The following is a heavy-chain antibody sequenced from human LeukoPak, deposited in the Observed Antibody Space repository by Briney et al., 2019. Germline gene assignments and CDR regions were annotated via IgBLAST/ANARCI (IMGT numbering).Heavy chain of an antibody. Sequence: GGSLRLSCAASGFTVSSNYMSWVRQAPGKGLEWVSVIYSGGSTYYADSVKGRFTISRDNSKNTLYLQMNSLRAEDTAVYYCAKLSTFGDLSRVRFDPWGQGTLVTVSS. CDR1: GFTVSSNY. D-gene: IGHD3-10*01. CDR2: IYSGGST. CDR3: AKLSTFGDLSRVRFDP. V-gene: IGHV3-53*01. J-gene: IGHJ5*02.